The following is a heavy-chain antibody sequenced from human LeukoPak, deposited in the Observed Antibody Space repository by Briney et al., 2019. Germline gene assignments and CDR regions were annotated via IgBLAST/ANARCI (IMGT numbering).Heavy chain of an antibody. V-gene: IGHV1-69*04. CDR3: ASVAYGRKYYFDY. CDR2: IIPILGIA. D-gene: IGHD4-17*01. J-gene: IGHJ4*02. CDR1: GGTFSSYA. Sequence: ASVKVSCKASGGTFSSYAISWVRQAPGQGLEWMGRIIPILGIANYAQKFQGRVTITADKSTSTAYMEPSSLRSEDTAVYYCASVAYGRKYYFDYWGQGTLVTVSS.